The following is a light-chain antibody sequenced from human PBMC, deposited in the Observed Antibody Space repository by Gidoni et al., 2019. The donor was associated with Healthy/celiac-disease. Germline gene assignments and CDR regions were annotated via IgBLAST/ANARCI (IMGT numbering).Light chain of an antibody. V-gene: IGLV2-11*01. J-gene: IGLJ2*01. CDR3: CSYAGSNVV. CDR1: SSDVGGYNY. Sequence: QSALTQPRSVSGSPGQPVTISCTGTSSDVGGYNYFSFYHQHPGKAPKLIIYYVSKRPSGVPYRFSGSKSGNTASLTISGLQAEDEADYYCCSYAGSNVVFGGGTKLTVL. CDR2: YVS.